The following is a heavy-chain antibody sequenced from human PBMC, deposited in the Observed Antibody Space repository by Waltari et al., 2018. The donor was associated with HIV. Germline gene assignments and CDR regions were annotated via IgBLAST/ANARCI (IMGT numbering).Heavy chain of an antibody. CDR1: GYNFAAYH. CDR2: ISPSNGAT. D-gene: IGHD2-15*01. Sequence: QVRLVQSGADVKNPGASVKVACHTSGYNFAAYHIYWVRQAPGEGLEWLGWISPSNGATDYAQRFQGWVTVTRDTSSETVYLTLNRLRSEDTASYYCARGESATWANLDFWGQGTLVSVSS. J-gene: IGHJ4*02. CDR3: ARGESATWANLDF. V-gene: IGHV1-2*04.